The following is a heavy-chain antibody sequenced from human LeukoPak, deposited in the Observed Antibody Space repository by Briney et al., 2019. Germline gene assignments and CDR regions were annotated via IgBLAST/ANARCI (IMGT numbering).Heavy chain of an antibody. V-gene: IGHV3-23*01. D-gene: IGHD6-19*01. Sequence: GGSLRLSCAASGFTFSSYAMSWVRQAPGKGLEWVSAISGSGGSTYYADSVKGRFTISRDNSNSKNTLYLQMNSLRAEDTAVYYCAKGWYTSGIYYFDYWGQGTLVTVSS. CDR2: ISGSGGST. J-gene: IGHJ4*02. CDR1: GFTFSSYA. CDR3: AKGWYTSGIYYFDY.